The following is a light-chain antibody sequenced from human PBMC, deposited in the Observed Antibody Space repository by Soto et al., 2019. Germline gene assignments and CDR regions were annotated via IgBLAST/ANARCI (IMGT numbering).Light chain of an antibody. CDR3: QSYDSSLSGYVV. V-gene: IGLV1-40*01. Sequence: QPVLTQPPSVSGAPGQRVTMSCTGSSSNNGAGYDVHWYQQLPGTAPKLLIYGNSNRPSGVPDRFSGSKSGTSASLAITGLQAEDEADYYCQSYDSSLSGYVVFGGGTKLTVL. CDR1: SSNNGAGYD. J-gene: IGLJ2*01. CDR2: GNS.